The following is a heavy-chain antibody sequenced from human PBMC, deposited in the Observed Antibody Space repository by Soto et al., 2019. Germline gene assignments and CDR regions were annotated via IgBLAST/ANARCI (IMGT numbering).Heavy chain of an antibody. Sequence: SDTLSVTWTVSGGSISSYYWSWIRQPPGKGLEWIGYMYYGGRTNYNPSLKSRVTISVDTSKMQVSLKLSSVTAADTAVYFCARGTPSPLIVRSSRGPWFDPWGQGTLVTVS. D-gene: IGHD2-15*01. CDR1: GGSISSYY. V-gene: IGHV4-59*08. J-gene: IGHJ5*02. CDR3: ARGTPSPLIVRSSRGPWFDP. CDR2: MYYGGRT.